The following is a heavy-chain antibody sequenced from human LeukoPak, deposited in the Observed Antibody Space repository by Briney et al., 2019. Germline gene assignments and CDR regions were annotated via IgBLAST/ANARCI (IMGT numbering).Heavy chain of an antibody. J-gene: IGHJ4*02. CDR1: GGSFSGYY. CDR3: ARTAYYFDY. D-gene: IGHD5-18*01. CDR2: INHSGST. Sequence: SETLSLTCAVYGGSFSGYYWSWIRQPPGKGLEWIGEINHSGSTNYDPSLKSRVTISVDTSKNQFSLKLSSVTAADTAVYYCARTAYYFDYWGQGTLVTVSS. V-gene: IGHV4-34*01.